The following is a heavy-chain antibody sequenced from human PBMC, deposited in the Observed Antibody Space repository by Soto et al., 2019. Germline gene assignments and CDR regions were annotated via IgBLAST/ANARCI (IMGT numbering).Heavy chain of an antibody. J-gene: IGHJ4*02. CDR2: INPSGGST. V-gene: IGHV1-46*01. D-gene: IGHD5-18*01. Sequence: ASVKVSCKASGYTFTSYYMHWVRQAPGQGLEWMGIINPSGGSTSYAQKFQGRVTMTRDTSTSTVYMELSSLRSEDTAVYYCARAGREYSYGSYYFDYWGQGTLVTVSS. CDR1: GYTFTSYY. CDR3: ARAGREYSYGSYYFDY.